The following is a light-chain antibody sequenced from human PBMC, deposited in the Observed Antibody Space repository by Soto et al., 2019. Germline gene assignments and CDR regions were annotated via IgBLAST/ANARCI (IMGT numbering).Light chain of an antibody. Sequence: DIQMTQSPSSLSASVGDRVTISCRASQSISTYLNWYRQKPGKAPELLIYAASSLESGVPSRFSGSGSGTDFTLTISNLQPDDFSSYYCQQSYSSPNTFGQGTKLEI. J-gene: IGKJ2*01. CDR1: QSISTY. V-gene: IGKV1-39*01. CDR3: QQSYSSPNT. CDR2: AAS.